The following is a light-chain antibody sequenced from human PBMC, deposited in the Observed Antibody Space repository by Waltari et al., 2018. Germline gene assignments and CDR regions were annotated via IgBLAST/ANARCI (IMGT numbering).Light chain of an antibody. V-gene: IGKV1-33*01. CDR1: QDISNC. J-gene: IGKJ4*01. CDR3: QQYDNLP. CDR2: DAS. Sequence: DIQITQSPSSLSASVGDRVTITCQARQDISNCLNWCQQKPGKAPNLLIYDASNLETGIPSRFSGSGSGTDFTFTFGSLQPEDIETHYCQQYDNLPFGGGTKVEIK.